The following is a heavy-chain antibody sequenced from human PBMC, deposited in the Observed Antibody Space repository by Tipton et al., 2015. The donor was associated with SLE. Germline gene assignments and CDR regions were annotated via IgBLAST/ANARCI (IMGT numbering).Heavy chain of an antibody. CDR3: AKFPSSAYGDYGY. J-gene: IGHJ4*02. CDR2: ISRSSATK. Sequence: SLRLSCAASGFTFSSYSMNWVRQAPGKGLEWVSYISRSSATKYNADSVKGRFTISRDNAKNSLYLQMNSLRAEDTAVYYCAKFPSSAYGDYGYWGQGTLVTVSS. V-gene: IGHV3-48*01. CDR1: GFTFSSYS. D-gene: IGHD4-17*01.